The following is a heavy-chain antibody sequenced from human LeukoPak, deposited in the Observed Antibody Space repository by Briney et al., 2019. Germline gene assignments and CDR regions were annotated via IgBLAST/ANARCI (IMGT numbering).Heavy chain of an antibody. CDR1: GGSISSYY. CDR3: ARNSYSGRIDY. J-gene: IGHJ4*02. CDR2: IYYSVST. D-gene: IGHD5-12*01. Sequence: KSSETLSLTCTVSGGSISSYYWSWIRQPPGKGLEWIGYIYYSVSTNYNPSLKSRVTISVDTSKNQFSLKLSSVTAADTAVYYCARNSYSGRIDYWGQGTLVTVSS. V-gene: IGHV4-59*08.